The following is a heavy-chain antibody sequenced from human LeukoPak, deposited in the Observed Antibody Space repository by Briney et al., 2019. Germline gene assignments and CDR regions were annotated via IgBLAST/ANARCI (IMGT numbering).Heavy chain of an antibody. V-gene: IGHV3-13*05. Sequence: GGSVSLPCVAFGLVLSSYDMHWNRQASGKGLEWVSAIGTAEDPYFQGCVKGRFTMSREHDKSSLYLQRNSVRAGDTAVYYCARGYCSGGSCYFDYWGQGTLVTVSS. CDR2: IGTAEDP. CDR1: GLVLSSYD. D-gene: IGHD2-15*01. CDR3: ARGYCSGGSCYFDY. J-gene: IGHJ4*02.